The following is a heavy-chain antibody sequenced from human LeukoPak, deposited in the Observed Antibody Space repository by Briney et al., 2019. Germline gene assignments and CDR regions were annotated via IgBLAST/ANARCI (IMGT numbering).Heavy chain of an antibody. CDR1: GFTLGISW. Sequence: GGSLRLSCAASGFTLGISWMTWVRQAPGKGLEWVASLREDGGEKTYVDSVKGRFTISRDNAKNSLFLQMDSLRDDDTAVYYCARAHNWKYGTFDHWGQGTLVTVSS. CDR3: ARAHNWKYGTFDH. CDR2: LREDGGEK. D-gene: IGHD1-7*01. V-gene: IGHV3-7*01. J-gene: IGHJ4*02.